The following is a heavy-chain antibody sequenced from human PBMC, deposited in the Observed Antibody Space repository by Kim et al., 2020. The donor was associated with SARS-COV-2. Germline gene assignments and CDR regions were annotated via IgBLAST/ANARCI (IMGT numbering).Heavy chain of an antibody. CDR2: MNPNSGNT. J-gene: IGHJ3*02. CDR1: GYTFTSYD. V-gene: IGHV1-8*01. Sequence: ASVKVSCKASGYTFTSYDINWVRQATGQGLEWMGWMNPNSGNTGYAQKFQGRVTMTRNTSISTAYMELSSLRSEDTAVYYCVLPLPPSYCSSTSCYEDAFDIWGQGTMVTVSS. CDR3: VLPLPPSYCSSTSCYEDAFDI. D-gene: IGHD2-2*01.